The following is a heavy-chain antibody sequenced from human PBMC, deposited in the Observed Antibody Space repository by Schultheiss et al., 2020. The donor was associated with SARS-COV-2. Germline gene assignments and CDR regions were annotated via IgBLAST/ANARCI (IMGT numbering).Heavy chain of an antibody. D-gene: IGHD2-2*01. CDR1: GGSFSGYY. Sequence: SETLSLTCAVYGGSFSGYYWSWIRQPPGKGLEWIGYIYYSGSTNYNPSLKSRVTISVDTSKNQFSLKLSSVTAADTAVYYCARGGYCSSTSCFYYFDYWGQGTLVTVSS. CDR3: ARGGYCSSTSCFYYFDY. CDR2: IYYSGST. J-gene: IGHJ4*02. V-gene: IGHV4-34*01.